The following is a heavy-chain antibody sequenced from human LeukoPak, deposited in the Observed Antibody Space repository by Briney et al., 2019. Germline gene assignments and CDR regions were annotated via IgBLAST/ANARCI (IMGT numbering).Heavy chain of an antibody. CDR3: ARDFYTGMFDY. V-gene: IGHV3-33*01. CDR1: GFTFSSYG. J-gene: IGHJ4*02. CDR2: IWYDGSNI. D-gene: IGHD3-10*02. Sequence: PGGSLRLSCAASGFTFSSYGFHWVRQAPGKGLEWVAVIWYDGSNIHYAESVKGRFTISRDNSRDTLYLHMNSLRPEDTAVYYCARDFYTGMFDYWGRGTLVTVSS.